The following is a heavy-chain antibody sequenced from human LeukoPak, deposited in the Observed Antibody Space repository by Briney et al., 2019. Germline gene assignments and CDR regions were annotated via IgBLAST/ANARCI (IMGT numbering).Heavy chain of an antibody. V-gene: IGHV3-23*01. J-gene: IGHJ4*02. Sequence: PGGSLRLSCAASGFTFSSYAMSWVRQAPEKGLEWVSTIGGGDGSTDYADSVKGRFTISRDNFKNTLSLQMKSLRAEDTAVYYCAKEPGYSIGWGIDYWGQGTLVTVSS. CDR1: GFTFSSYA. D-gene: IGHD6-19*01. CDR2: IGGGDGST. CDR3: AKEPGYSIGWGIDY.